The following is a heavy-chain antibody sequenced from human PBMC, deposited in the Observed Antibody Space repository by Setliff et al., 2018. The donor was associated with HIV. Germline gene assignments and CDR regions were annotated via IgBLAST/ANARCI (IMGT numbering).Heavy chain of an antibody. CDR2: FYHSANT. D-gene: IGHD5-12*01. J-gene: IGHJ3*02. CDR1: GGSFSGYY. V-gene: IGHV4-34*01. CDR3: ARRSGYLNAFDI. Sequence: SETLSLTCAVYGGSFSGYYGSWVRQPPGKGLEWIGEFYHSANTNYNPSLKSRVTISVDKSKNQFSLKLSSVTAADTAVYYCARRSGYLNAFDIWGQGTMVTVS.